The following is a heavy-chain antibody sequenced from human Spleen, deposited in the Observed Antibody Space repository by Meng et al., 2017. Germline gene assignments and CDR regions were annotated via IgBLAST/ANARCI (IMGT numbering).Heavy chain of an antibody. D-gene: IGHD1-26*01. CDR3: ATRSNPYFDR. J-gene: IGHJ4*02. CDR1: ACTYSSYG. Sequence: QVQLVQAGVVVTKPGPSLKCSGKAAACTYSSYGFSRQPQGHGQGLEWVGGHSRIIGTATSAEKLAARVMITSEKYTSTAYISVTSLDSEVTAGENCATRSNPYFDRWGQGTLVTVSS. V-gene: IGHV1-69*14. CDR2: HSRIIGTA.